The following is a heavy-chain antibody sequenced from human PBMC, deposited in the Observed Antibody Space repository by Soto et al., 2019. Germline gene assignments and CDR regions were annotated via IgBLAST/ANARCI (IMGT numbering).Heavy chain of an antibody. D-gene: IGHD3-22*01. J-gene: IGHJ3*01. V-gene: IGHV1-18*01. Sequence: ASVKVSGKASGYTFTSSGMSWGRQAPGQGLEWMGWISAHTGSSEYAQRVQGRVTMTTDRSTSTAYMELRSLRSDDTAVYYCARAFFYQGSDSRGYSFDAFDFWGPGTLVTVSS. CDR2: ISAHTGSS. CDR3: ARAFFYQGSDSRGYSFDAFDF. CDR1: GYTFTSSG.